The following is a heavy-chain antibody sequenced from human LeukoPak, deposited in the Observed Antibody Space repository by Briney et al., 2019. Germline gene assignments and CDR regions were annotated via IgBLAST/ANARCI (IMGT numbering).Heavy chain of an antibody. CDR3: ARGRLWFGVIWFDP. D-gene: IGHD3-10*01. V-gene: IGHV4-34*01. CDR2: IKHSGST. CDR1: GGSFRGYY. Sequence: SETLSLTCAVYGGSFRGYYWSWIRQPPGKGLEWIGEIKHSGSTNYNPSLQSRVTISVDTSKNQFSLKLSSVTAADTAVYYCARGRLWFGVIWFDPWGQGTLVTVSS. J-gene: IGHJ5*02.